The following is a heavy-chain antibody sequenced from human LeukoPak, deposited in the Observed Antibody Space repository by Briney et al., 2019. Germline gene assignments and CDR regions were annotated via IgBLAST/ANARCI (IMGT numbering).Heavy chain of an antibody. J-gene: IGHJ4*02. Sequence: SQTLSLTCSVSGGSVSSYYWSWVRQSPGRGLEWIGYIHNSGRHNYNTSLKSRVTGFVATSKNQVSLRLSSVTAADTAVYYCARHGTISSGSYFDYWGQGALVTVSS. V-gene: IGHV4-59*08. CDR1: GGSVSSYY. D-gene: IGHD1-26*01. CDR3: ARHGTISSGSYFDY. CDR2: IHNSGRH.